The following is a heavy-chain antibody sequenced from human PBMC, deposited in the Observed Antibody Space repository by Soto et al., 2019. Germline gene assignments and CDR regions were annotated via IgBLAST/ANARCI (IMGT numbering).Heavy chain of an antibody. CDR3: ARAISHFRYYYGSGSYYYFDY. Sequence: SETLSLTCTVSGGSISSYYWSWIRQPAGKGLEWIGRIYTSGSTNYNPSLKSRVTMSVDTSKNQFSLKLSSVTAADTAVYYCARAISHFRYYYGSGSYYYFDYWAQRTLVTVSS. CDR1: GGSISSYY. CDR2: IYTSGST. D-gene: IGHD3-10*01. J-gene: IGHJ4*02. V-gene: IGHV4-4*07.